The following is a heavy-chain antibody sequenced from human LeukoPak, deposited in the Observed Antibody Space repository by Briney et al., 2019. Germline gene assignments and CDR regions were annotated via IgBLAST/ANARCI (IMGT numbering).Heavy chain of an antibody. Sequence: TSGTLSLTCAVSGGSISSSNWWSWVRQPPGKGLEWIGEITNYNPSLKSRVTISVDKSKNQFSLKLSSVTAADTAVYYCARVSCDSSGYDYWGQGTLVTVSS. CDR2: IT. J-gene: IGHJ4*02. V-gene: IGHV4-4*02. CDR1: GGSISSSNW. CDR3: ARVSCDSSGYDY. D-gene: IGHD3-22*01.